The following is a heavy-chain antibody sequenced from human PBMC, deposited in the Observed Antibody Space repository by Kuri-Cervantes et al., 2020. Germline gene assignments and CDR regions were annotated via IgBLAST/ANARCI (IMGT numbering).Heavy chain of an antibody. V-gene: IGHV3-53*01. J-gene: IGHJ3*02. CDR1: GFTVSSNY. CDR3: ARYVDVEASCGDCDAFDI. D-gene: IGHD2-21*02. Sequence: GESLKISCAASGFTVSSNYMSWVRQTPGRGLEWVSFIYSDGSTYYADSVKGRFTISRDNSKNMLFLQMNSLRGEDTAMYYCARYVDVEASCGDCDAFDIWGRGTMVTVSS. CDR2: IYSDGST.